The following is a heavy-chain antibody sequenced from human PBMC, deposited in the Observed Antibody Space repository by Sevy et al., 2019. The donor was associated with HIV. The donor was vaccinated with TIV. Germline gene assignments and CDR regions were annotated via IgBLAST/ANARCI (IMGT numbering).Heavy chain of an antibody. CDR3: AKRRRDSSGYYFDY. D-gene: IGHD3-22*01. CDR2: ISDSGGST. J-gene: IGHJ4*02. Sequence: GGSLRLSCEASGFTFSSYAMSWVRQAPGKGLEWVSGISDSGGSTYYADSVKGRFTISRDNSKNTLYLQMNSLRAEGTAVYYCAKRRRDSSGYYFDYWGQGTLVTVSS. V-gene: IGHV3-23*01. CDR1: GFTFSSYA.